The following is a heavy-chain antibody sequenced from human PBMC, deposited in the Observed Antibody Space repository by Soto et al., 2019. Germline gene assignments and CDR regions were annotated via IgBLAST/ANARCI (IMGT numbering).Heavy chain of an antibody. CDR1: GYTFTSYD. V-gene: IGHV1-8*01. Sequence: ASVKVSCKASGYTFTSYDINWVRQATGQGLEWMGWMNPNSGNTGYAQKFQGRVTMTRNTSISTAYMELSSLRSEDTAVYYCARTRSGISNYYYYMDVWGKGTTVTVS. CDR3: ARTRSGISNYYYYMDV. D-gene: IGHD3-10*01. CDR2: MNPNSGNT. J-gene: IGHJ6*03.